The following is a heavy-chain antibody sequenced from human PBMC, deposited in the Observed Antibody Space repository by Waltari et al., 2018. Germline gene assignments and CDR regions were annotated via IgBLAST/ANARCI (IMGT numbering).Heavy chain of an antibody. J-gene: IGHJ3*02. V-gene: IGHV3-48*03. CDR2: ISSSGSTI. D-gene: IGHD3-9*01. CDR1: GFTFSSYE. CDR3: AREKGREYDILTGYSRNRDAFDI. Sequence: EVQLVESGGGLVQPGGSLRLSCAASGFTFSSYEMNWVRKAPGKGLEWVSYISSSGSTIYYADSVKGRFTISRDNAKNSLYLQMNSLRAEDTAVYYCAREKGREYDILTGYSRNRDAFDIWGQGTMVTVSS.